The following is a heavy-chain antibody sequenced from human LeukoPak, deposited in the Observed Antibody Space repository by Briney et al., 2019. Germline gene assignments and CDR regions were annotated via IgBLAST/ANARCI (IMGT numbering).Heavy chain of an antibody. CDR2: TYYRSTWDH. Sequence: SQTPSLTCAISGDSVSSNSAAWNWIRQSPSRGLEWLGRTYYRSTWDHDYAISVKHRITINPDTSKNQFSLHLRSVTPEDTAVYYCARDAPITGTSYDYYAMDVWGQGTTVTVSS. V-gene: IGHV6-1*01. D-gene: IGHD1-7*01. CDR1: GDSVSSNSAA. J-gene: IGHJ6*02. CDR3: ARDAPITGTSYDYYAMDV.